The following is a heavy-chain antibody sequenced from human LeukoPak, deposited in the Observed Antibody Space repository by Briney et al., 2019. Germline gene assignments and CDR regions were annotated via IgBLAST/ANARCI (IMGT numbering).Heavy chain of an antibody. D-gene: IGHD6-13*01. V-gene: IGHV3-23*01. CDR3: AKDSAAGTPLKYYYYMDV. CDR2: FSGSGGST. J-gene: IGHJ6*03. Sequence: PGGSLRLSCAASGFTFSSYAMSWVRQAPGKGLEWVSAFSGSGGSTYYADSVKGRFTISRDNSKNTLYLQMNSLRAEDTAVYYCAKDSAAGTPLKYYYYMDVWGKGTTVTVSS. CDR1: GFTFSSYA.